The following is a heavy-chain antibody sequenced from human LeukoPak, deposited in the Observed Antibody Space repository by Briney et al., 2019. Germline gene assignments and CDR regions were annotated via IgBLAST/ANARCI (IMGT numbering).Heavy chain of an antibody. J-gene: IGHJ4*02. CDR3: ARDSGGIVIN. D-gene: IGHD2/OR15-2a*01. CDR1: GFSFSNYG. Sequence: GGSLRLSCAASGFSFSNYGMNWVRQAPGKGLEWVSSISSSSSYIYYADSVKGRFTISRDNAKNSLYLQMNSLRAEDTAVYYCARDSGGIVINWGQGTLVTVSS. V-gene: IGHV3-21*01. CDR2: ISSSSSYI.